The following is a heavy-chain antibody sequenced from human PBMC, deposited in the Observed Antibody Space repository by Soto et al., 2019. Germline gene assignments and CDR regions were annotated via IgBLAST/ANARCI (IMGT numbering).Heavy chain of an antibody. D-gene: IGHD5-18*01. CDR1: GGSISSGDYY. Sequence: QVQLQESGPGLVKPSQTRSLTCTVSGGSISSGDYYWSWIRQPPGKGLEWIGYIYYSGSTYFNPSLKSRVTIPVDTSKNQFSLELSSVTAADTAVYYCASLKLGYSTFDPWGQGTLVTVSS. CDR2: IYYSGST. CDR3: ASLKLGYSTFDP. J-gene: IGHJ5*02. V-gene: IGHV4-30-4*01.